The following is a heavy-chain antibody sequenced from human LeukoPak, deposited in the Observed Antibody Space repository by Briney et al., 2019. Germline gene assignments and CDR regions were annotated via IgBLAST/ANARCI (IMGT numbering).Heavy chain of an antibody. D-gene: IGHD3-3*01. V-gene: IGHV3-23*01. CDR1: GFTFSSYA. Sequence: GGSLRLSCAASGFTFSSYAMSWVRQAPGKGLEWVSAISGSGGSTYYADSVKGRFTISRDNSKNTLYLQMNSLRAEDTAVYYCAKSVSDFWSGYFDYFDYWGQGTLVAVSS. J-gene: IGHJ4*02. CDR3: AKSVSDFWSGYFDYFDY. CDR2: ISGSGGST.